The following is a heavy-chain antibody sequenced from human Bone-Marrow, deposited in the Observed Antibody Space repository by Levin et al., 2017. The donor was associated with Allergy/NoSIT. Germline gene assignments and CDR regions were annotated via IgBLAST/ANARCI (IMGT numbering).Heavy chain of an antibody. Sequence: PSETLSLTCTVSGGSISSGGYYWSWIRQHPGKGLEWIGYIYYSGSTYYNPSLKSRVTISVDTSKNQFSLKLSSVTAADTAVYYCARDRLITIFGVVRALHYYYGMDVWGQGTTVTVSS. CDR1: GGSISSGGYY. J-gene: IGHJ6*02. CDR2: IYYSGST. D-gene: IGHD3-3*01. V-gene: IGHV4-31*03. CDR3: ARDRLITIFGVVRALHYYYGMDV.